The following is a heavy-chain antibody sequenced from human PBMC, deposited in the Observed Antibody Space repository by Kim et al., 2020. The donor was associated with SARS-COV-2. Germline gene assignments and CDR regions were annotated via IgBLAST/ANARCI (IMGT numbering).Heavy chain of an antibody. Sequence: SETLSLTCAVYGGSFSGYYWSWIRQPPGKGLEWIGEINHSGSTNYNPSLKSRVTISVDTSKNQFSLKLSSVTAADTAVYYCARDGKKWLAPRNWFDPWGQGTLVTVSS. CDR1: GGSFSGYY. CDR2: INHSGST. V-gene: IGHV4-34*01. D-gene: IGHD6-19*01. J-gene: IGHJ5*02. CDR3: ARDGKKWLAPRNWFDP.